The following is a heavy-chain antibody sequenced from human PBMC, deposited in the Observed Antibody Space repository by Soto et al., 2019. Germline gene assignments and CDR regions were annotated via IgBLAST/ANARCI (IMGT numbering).Heavy chain of an antibody. J-gene: IGHJ6*02. CDR1: GFTFNSSS. Sequence: PGGSMRLSCAASGFTFNSSSMNWARQAPGKGLEWVSSISSSSGYIYYADSVKGRFNISRDNAKDSLYLQMNSLRAEDTAVYYCARATRYYGSGSYADYYYGMDVWGQGTTVTVSS. D-gene: IGHD3-10*01. V-gene: IGHV3-21*01. CDR3: ARATRYYGSGSYADYYYGMDV. CDR2: ISSSSGYI.